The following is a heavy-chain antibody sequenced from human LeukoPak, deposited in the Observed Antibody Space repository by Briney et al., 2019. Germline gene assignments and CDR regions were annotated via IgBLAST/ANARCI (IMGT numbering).Heavy chain of an antibody. CDR3: ARDMTRAVPIPGTYYYAYAMDV. D-gene: IGHD6-13*01. J-gene: IGHJ6*02. V-gene: IGHV4-59*01. CDR1: GGSISRYF. CDR2: VYYRGST. Sequence: SETLTLTCTVSGGSISRYFRNWIRQSPGKGLEWVGYVYYRGSTNYTASLKSRVTISVDTSKNKFSLELNSVTAADTAVYYCARDMTRAVPIPGTYYYAYAMDVWGQGTTVTVSS.